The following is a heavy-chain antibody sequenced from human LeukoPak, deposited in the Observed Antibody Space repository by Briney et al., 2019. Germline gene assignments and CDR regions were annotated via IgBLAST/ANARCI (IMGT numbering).Heavy chain of an antibody. Sequence: GGSLRLSCEASGFTFSSYAMHWVRQAPGKGLEWVAVISYDGDNKYYADSVKGRFTISRDNSKNTLYLHMNSLRAEDTAVYYCARDRLEWIQLWLYGYYGMDVWGQGTTVTVSS. CDR3: ARDRLEWIQLWLYGYYGMDV. CDR2: ISYDGDNK. CDR1: GFTFSSYA. V-gene: IGHV3-30-3*01. J-gene: IGHJ6*02. D-gene: IGHD5-18*01.